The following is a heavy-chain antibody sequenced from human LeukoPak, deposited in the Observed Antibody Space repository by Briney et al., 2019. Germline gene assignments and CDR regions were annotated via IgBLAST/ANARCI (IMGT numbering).Heavy chain of an antibody. CDR1: GASITSYY. J-gene: IGHJ4*02. Sequence: SETLSLTCTVSGASITSYYWSWIRQPPGKGLEWIGEINHSGSTNYSPSLKSRVTISVDTSKNQSSLKLSSVTAADTAVYYCASQPDRNGAFDYWGQGTLVTVSS. CDR3: ASQPDRNGAFDY. V-gene: IGHV4-34*01. D-gene: IGHD2-8*01. CDR2: INHSGST.